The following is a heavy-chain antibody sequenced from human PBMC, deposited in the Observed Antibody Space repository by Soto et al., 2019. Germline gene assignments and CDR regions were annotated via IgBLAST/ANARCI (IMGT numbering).Heavy chain of an antibody. CDR1: GGSISSYY. J-gene: IGHJ5*02. Sequence: QVQLQESGPGLVKPSETLSLTCTVSGGSISSYYWSWIRQPPGEGLEWIGYIYYSGSTNYNPSLKSRVTISIDTSKSQFSLKLSSVTAADTAVYYCASDGSGSYPRFDPWGQGTLVTVSS. CDR3: ASDGSGSYPRFDP. D-gene: IGHD3-10*01. V-gene: IGHV4-59*01. CDR2: IYYSGST.